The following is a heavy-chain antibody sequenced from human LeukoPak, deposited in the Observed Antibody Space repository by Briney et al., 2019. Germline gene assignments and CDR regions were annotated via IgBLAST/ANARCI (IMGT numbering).Heavy chain of an antibody. CDR1: GFTFSSYA. Sequence: GGSLRLSCAASGFTFSSYAMSWVRQAPGKGLEWVSAISGSGGSTYYADSVKGRFIISRDNSKNTLYLQMSSLRAEDTAVYYCAKIPYGDYGYNWFDPWGQGTLVTVSS. CDR3: AKIPYGDYGYNWFDP. CDR2: ISGSGGST. V-gene: IGHV3-23*01. J-gene: IGHJ5*02. D-gene: IGHD4-17*01.